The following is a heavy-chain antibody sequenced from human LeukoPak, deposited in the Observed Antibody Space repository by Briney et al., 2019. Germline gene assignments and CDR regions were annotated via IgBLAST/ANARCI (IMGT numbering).Heavy chain of an antibody. V-gene: IGHV3-53*01. CDR3: VREGGDSSGYYNLFDY. CDR1: GFSVSSNY. D-gene: IGHD3-22*01. J-gene: IGHJ4*02. Sequence: GGSLRLSCAASGFSVSSNYMSWVRQAPGEGLEWVSVIYIGGSTYYADSVKGRFTISRDNSKNTLYLQMNSLRAEDTAVYYCVREGGDSSGYYNLFDYWGQGTLSPSPQ. CDR2: IYIGGST.